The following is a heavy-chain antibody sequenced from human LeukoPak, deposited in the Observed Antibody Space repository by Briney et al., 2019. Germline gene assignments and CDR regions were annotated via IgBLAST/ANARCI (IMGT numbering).Heavy chain of an antibody. CDR1: GVTFGDYG. CDR3: ARDSSSSWYSYGSYYFDY. J-gene: IGHJ4*02. Sequence: GGSLRLSCAASGVTFGDYGMSWLRQAPGKGLEWVAGINWNGGSTGYADSVKGRFTISRDNAKNSLYLQMNSLRAEDPAVYYCARDSSSSWYSYGSYYFDYWGQGTLVTVSS. CDR2: INWNGGST. V-gene: IGHV3-20*04. D-gene: IGHD5-18*01.